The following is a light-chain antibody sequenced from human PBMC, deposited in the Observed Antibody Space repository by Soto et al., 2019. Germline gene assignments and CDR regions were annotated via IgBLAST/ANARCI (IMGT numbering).Light chain of an antibody. CDR3: QQRSNWPMYT. J-gene: IGKJ2*01. Sequence: EIVLTQSPATLYLSPGERATLSCRASQSVSSYLAWYHQKPGQAPRLLIYDASNRATGIPARFSGSGSGTDFTLTISSLEPEEVAVYYCQQRSNWPMYTFGQGTKLEIK. CDR2: DAS. CDR1: QSVSSY. V-gene: IGKV3-11*01.